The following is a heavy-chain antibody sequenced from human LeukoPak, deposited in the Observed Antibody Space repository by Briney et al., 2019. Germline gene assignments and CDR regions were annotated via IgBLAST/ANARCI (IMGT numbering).Heavy chain of an antibody. CDR1: GASISSDIFY. CDR3: AGTRRYCSGGSCYNWFDP. CDR2: IYASGST. V-gene: IGHV4-61*02. D-gene: IGHD2-15*01. J-gene: IGHJ5*02. Sequence: SETPSLTCTVSGASISSDIFYWSWIRQPAGHGLEWIGRIYASGSTTYNSSLKSRIAISVDSSKNQFSLNLSSVTAADTAVYYCAGTRRYCSGGSCYNWFDPWGQGTLVTVSS.